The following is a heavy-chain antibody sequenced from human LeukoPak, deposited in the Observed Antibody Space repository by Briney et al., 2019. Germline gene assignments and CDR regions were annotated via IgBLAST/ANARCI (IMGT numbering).Heavy chain of an antibody. Sequence: PSETLSLTCTVSGGSFRSYYWNWIRQPPGKGLDWIGYIYYSGSTNYNPSLKSRVTISVDTSKNQFSLELSSVTAADTAVYYCARGGPRSWFDPWGQGTLVTVSS. CDR2: IYYSGST. J-gene: IGHJ5*02. D-gene: IGHD3-16*02. CDR3: ARGGPRSWFDP. CDR1: GGSFRSYY. V-gene: IGHV4-59*01.